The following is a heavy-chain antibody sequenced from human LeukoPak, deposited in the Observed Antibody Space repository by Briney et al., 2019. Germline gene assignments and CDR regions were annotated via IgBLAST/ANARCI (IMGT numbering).Heavy chain of an antibody. D-gene: IGHD3-22*01. CDR1: GFTFSNYV. Sequence: GGSLRLSCTASGFTFSNYVMNWVRQAPGKGLEWVSGISGNGGSTYYADSVKGRFTLSRDNSKNTLDLQMSSLRAEDTAVYYCAKALGYYDSSGYLNFDSWGQRTLVTVSS. CDR2: ISGNGGST. V-gene: IGHV3-23*01. J-gene: IGHJ4*02. CDR3: AKALGYYDSSGYLNFDS.